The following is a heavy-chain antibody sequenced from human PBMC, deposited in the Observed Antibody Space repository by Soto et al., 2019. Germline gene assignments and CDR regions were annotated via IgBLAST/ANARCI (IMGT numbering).Heavy chain of an antibody. CDR3: ASALTGDYVGFDY. D-gene: IGHD3-9*01. CDR2: IYSSGNS. V-gene: IGHV4-31*03. Sequence: QVQLQESGPGLVKPSQTLSLTCSVSGASISRDDYYWSWIRQHPGKGLEWIAYIYSSGNSYYNPSLSLRVAISLDTSKNQFSLRLSSVTAADTGVYYCASALTGDYVGFDYWGQGTPATVSS. J-gene: IGHJ4*02. CDR1: GASISRDDYY.